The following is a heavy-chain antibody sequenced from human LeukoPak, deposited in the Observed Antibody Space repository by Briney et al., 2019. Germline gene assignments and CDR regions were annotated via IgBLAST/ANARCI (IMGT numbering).Heavy chain of an antibody. CDR3: AKGRGYNYGYGFDI. CDR2: ITGGGTNT. V-gene: IGHV3-23*01. Sequence: PGGSLRLSCAASGFTFSSYAMNWVRQAPGKGLEWVSVITGGGTNTHYADSVKGRFTISRDDSKNTLFVQMNSLRAEDTAIYYCAKGRGYNYGYGFDIWGRGTRVTVSS. J-gene: IGHJ3*02. CDR1: GFTFSSYA. D-gene: IGHD5-18*01.